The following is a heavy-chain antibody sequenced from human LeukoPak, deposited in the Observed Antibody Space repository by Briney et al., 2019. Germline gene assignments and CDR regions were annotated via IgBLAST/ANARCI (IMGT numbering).Heavy chain of an antibody. J-gene: IGHJ4*02. CDR2: ISSGGNTI. V-gene: IGHV3-48*03. Sequence: QPGGSLRLSCAASGFTFSSYEMNWVRQAPGKGLEWVSYISSGGNTIYYADSLKGRFTISRDNAKNSLYLQMNSVRAEDTAVYYCAREGTAMVSFDYWVQGTLVTVSS. CDR3: AREGTAMVSFDY. D-gene: IGHD5-18*01. CDR1: GFTFSSYE.